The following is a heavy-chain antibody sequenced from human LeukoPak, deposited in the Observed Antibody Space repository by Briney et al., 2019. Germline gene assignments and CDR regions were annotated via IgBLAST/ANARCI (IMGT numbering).Heavy chain of an antibody. Sequence: GGSLRLSCAASGFTFSNAWMSWVRQASGKGLEWVGRIKSKSDGGTLDYAAPVKGRFTISRGDSKTTLYLQMNSLKTEDTAIYYCVTDLSSSGWYHFDYWGQGTLVTVSS. CDR2: IKSKSDGGTL. D-gene: IGHD6-19*01. V-gene: IGHV3-15*01. J-gene: IGHJ4*02. CDR1: GFTFSNAW. CDR3: VTDLSSSGWYHFDY.